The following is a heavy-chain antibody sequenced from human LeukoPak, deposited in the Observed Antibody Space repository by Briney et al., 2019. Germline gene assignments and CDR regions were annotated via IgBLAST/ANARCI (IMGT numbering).Heavy chain of an antibody. D-gene: IGHD6-13*01. V-gene: IGHV3-74*01. Sequence: AGGSRRLSCAASGFTFSSYWMHWVRQAPGKGLVWVSHIRSDGSTINYADSVKGRFTISRDNAKNTLYLQMNSLRVEDTAVYYCARDAAGASDTWGQGTMVTVSS. J-gene: IGHJ3*02. CDR3: ARDAAGASDT. CDR1: GFTFSSYW. CDR2: IRSDGSTI.